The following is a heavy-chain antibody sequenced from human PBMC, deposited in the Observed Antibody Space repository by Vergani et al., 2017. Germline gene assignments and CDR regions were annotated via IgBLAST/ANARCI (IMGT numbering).Heavy chain of an antibody. Sequence: QVQLQESGPGLVKPSQTLSLTCTVSGGSISSYYWSWIRQPAGKGLECIGHIYTSGSTNYNPSLKSRVTISVDTSKNQFSLKLSSVTAADTAVYYCARVPYSWMVRGASMDVWGQGTTVTVSS. CDR2: IYTSGST. D-gene: IGHD3-10*01. CDR3: ARVPYSWMVRGASMDV. J-gene: IGHJ6*02. V-gene: IGHV4-4*07. CDR1: GGSISSYY.